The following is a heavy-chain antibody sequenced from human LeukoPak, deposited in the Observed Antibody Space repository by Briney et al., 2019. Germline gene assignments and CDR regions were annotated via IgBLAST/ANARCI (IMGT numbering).Heavy chain of an antibody. Sequence: PSETLSLTCAVYGGSFSGYCWSWIRQPPGKGLEWIGEINHSGSTNYNPSLKSRVTISVDTSKNQFSLKLSSVTAADTAVYYCARGRGIAARRYSSSWGFDYWGQGTLVTVSS. V-gene: IGHV4-34*01. D-gene: IGHD6-13*01. CDR3: ARGRGIAARRYSSSWGFDY. CDR2: INHSGST. J-gene: IGHJ4*02. CDR1: GGSFSGYC.